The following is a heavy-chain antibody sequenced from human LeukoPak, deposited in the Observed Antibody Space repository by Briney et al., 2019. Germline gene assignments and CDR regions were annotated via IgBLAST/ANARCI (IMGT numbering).Heavy chain of an antibody. J-gene: IGHJ4*02. V-gene: IGHV3-30*18. Sequence: GGSLRLSCAASGFTFSSYSMNWVRQAPGKGLEWVAVISYDGSNKYYADSVKGRFTVSRDNSKNTLYLQMNSLRAEDTAVYYCAKAQRASPYSSSSPFDYWGQGTLVTVSS. CDR3: AKAQRASPYSSSSPFDY. CDR2: ISYDGSNK. D-gene: IGHD6-13*01. CDR1: GFTFSSYS.